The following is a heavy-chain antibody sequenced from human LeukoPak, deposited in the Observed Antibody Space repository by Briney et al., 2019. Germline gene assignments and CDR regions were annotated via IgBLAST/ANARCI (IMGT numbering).Heavy chain of an antibody. CDR1: GGSISSRNYC. J-gene: IGHJ3*02. CDR3: AGYYYDFWSGYYRVHAFDI. Sequence: SQTLSLTCTVSGGSISSRNYCWSWIRQPAGKGLEWIGHIHTSGSTNYNPSLKSRVTISVDTSKNQFSLKLSSVTAADTAVYYCAGYYYDFWSGYYRVHAFDIWGQGTMVTVSS. D-gene: IGHD3-3*01. CDR2: IHTSGST. V-gene: IGHV4-61*09.